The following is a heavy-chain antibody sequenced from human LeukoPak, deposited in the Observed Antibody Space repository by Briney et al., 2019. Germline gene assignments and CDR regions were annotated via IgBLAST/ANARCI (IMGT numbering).Heavy chain of an antibody. CDR1: GFTFSDYE. CDR3: ARDRTASDY. J-gene: IGHJ4*02. V-gene: IGHV3-48*03. Sequence: GGSLRLSCAASGFTFSDYEMNWVRQAPGEGLEWVSYISNRDYTTDYADSVKGRFTISRDNAKNSLYLQMNSLRAEDTAVYYCARDRTASDYWGQGTLVTVSS. D-gene: IGHD4-17*01. CDR2: ISNRDYTT.